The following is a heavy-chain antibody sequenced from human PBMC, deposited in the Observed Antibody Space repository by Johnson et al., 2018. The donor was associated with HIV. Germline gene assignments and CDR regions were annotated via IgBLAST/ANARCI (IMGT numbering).Heavy chain of an antibody. J-gene: IGHJ3*02. D-gene: IGHD3-3*01. CDR1: GFTFSAYG. V-gene: IGHV3-30*02. Sequence: QMQLVESGGGVVQPGGSLRLSCAASGFTFSAYGMHWVRQAPGKGLEWVAFIRYDGSNKYYADSVKGRFTISRDNSKNTLYLQMNSLRAEDTAVYYCAKEGNYNFWSGYHHDAFDIWGQGTMVTVSS. CDR3: AKEGNYNFWSGYHHDAFDI. CDR2: IRYDGSNK.